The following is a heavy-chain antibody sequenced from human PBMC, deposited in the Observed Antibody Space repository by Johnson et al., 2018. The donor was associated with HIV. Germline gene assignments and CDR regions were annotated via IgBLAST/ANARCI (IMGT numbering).Heavy chain of an antibody. J-gene: IGHJ3*02. CDR3: ASGYCSSTSCYGRKLLDDAFDI. Sequence: VQLVESGGGLVQPGGSLRLSCAASGFTVSSNYMSWVRQAPGKGLEWVSVIYSGGSPYYADSVEGRCPLSRDNPKNTVLLQMNSLRVEDTAVYYCASGYCSSTSCYGRKLLDDAFDIWGQGTMVTVSS. CDR1: GFTVSSNY. CDR2: IYSGGSP. D-gene: IGHD2-2*03. V-gene: IGHV3-66*01.